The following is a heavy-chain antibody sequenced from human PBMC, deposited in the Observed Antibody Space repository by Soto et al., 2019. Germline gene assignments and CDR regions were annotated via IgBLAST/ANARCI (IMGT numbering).Heavy chain of an antibody. CDR3: ARARNWNYIRFDP. CDR1: GYTFTGYY. CDR2: INPNSGGT. J-gene: IGHJ5*02. D-gene: IGHD1-7*01. Sequence: ASVKVSCKASGYTFTGYYMHWVRQAPGQGLEWMGWINPNSGGTNYAQKFQGRVTMTRDTSISTAYMELSRLRSDDTAVYYCARARNWNYIRFDPWGQGTLVTVSS. V-gene: IGHV1-2*02.